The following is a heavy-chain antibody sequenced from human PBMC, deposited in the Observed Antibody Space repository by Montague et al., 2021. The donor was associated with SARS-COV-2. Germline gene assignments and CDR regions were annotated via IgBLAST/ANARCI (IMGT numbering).Heavy chain of an antibody. CDR1: GDSINNSRYY. Sequence: SETLSLTCSVSGDSINNSRYYWGWIRQPPGKGLEWIGTIYYSGSAYYNPSLKSRVTISVDTSKKQFSLKLSSVTAADTAVYYCARETYTSGWFQQFDYWGRGTLVTVSS. D-gene: IGHD6-19*01. CDR2: IYYSGSA. J-gene: IGHJ4*02. V-gene: IGHV4-39*01. CDR3: ARETYTSGWFQQFDY.